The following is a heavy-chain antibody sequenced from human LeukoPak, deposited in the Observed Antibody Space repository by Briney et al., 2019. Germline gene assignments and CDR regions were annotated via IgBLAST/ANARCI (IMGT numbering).Heavy chain of an antibody. CDR3: ARELTAYGSAANWFDP. V-gene: IGHV4-38-2*02. J-gene: IGHJ5*02. CDR2: IYYSGST. D-gene: IGHD3-10*01. CDR1: GYSINNGYY. Sequence: SETLSLTCAVSGYSINNGYYWGWIRQPPGKGLEWIGSIYYSGSTYYNPSLKSRVTISVDTSKNQFSLKLSSVTAADTAVYYCARELTAYGSAANWFDPWGQGTLVTVSS.